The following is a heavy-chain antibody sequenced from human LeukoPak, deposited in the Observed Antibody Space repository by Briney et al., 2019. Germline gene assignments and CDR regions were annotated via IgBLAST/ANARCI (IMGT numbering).Heavy chain of an antibody. Sequence: SETLSLTCTVSGASMDSYYWSWIRQSPGKGLEWIGYVYYGGSTNYNPSLKSRVTISVDTSKNQFSLKLSSVTAADTAVYYCARSYYYDSSGYSDAFDIWGQGTMVTVSS. J-gene: IGHJ3*02. D-gene: IGHD3-22*01. CDR2: VYYGGST. V-gene: IGHV4-59*08. CDR1: GASMDSYY. CDR3: ARSYYYDSSGYSDAFDI.